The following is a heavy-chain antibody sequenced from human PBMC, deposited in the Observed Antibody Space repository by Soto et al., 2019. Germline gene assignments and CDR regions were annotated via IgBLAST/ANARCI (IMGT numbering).Heavy chain of an antibody. CDR2: INAGNGNT. Sequence: QVQLVQSGAEVKKPGASVKVSCKASGYTFTSYAMHWVRQAPGQRLEWMGWINAGNGNTKYSQKFPGRVTITRDTPARTAYMELHSLRSEDTALHYCARDKEGVTKSYYYYSMDVWGQGTTVTVPS. CDR3: ARDKEGVTKSYYYYSMDV. J-gene: IGHJ6*01. CDR1: GYTFTSYA. D-gene: IGHD3-3*01. V-gene: IGHV1-3*01.